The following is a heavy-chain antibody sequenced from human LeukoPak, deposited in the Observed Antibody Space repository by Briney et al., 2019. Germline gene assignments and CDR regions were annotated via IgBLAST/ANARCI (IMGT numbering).Heavy chain of an antibody. J-gene: IGHJ4*02. CDR3: ARKMSGFWSGYPDY. D-gene: IGHD3-3*01. CDR2: ISSNGGSA. V-gene: IGHV3-64*01. Sequence: PGGSLRLSCAASGFTFSNYAMHWVRQAPGKGLEYVSAISSNGGSAYYANSVKGRFTISRDNSKNTLYLQMGSLRAEDMAVYYCARKMSGFWSGYPDYWGQGTLVTVSS. CDR1: GFTFSNYA.